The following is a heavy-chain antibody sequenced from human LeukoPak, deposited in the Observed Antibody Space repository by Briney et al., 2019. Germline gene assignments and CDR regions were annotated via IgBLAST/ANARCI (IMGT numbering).Heavy chain of an antibody. CDR1: GFTFSSYA. CDR2: ISYDGSNK. Sequence: GGSLRLSCAASGFTFSSYAMHWVRQAPGKGLEWVAVISYDGSNKYYADSVKGRFTISRDNSKNTLYLQMNSLRAEDTAVYYCARVPELILDAFDIWGQGTMVTVSS. J-gene: IGHJ3*02. CDR3: ARVPELILDAFDI. V-gene: IGHV3-30-3*01. D-gene: IGHD1-14*01.